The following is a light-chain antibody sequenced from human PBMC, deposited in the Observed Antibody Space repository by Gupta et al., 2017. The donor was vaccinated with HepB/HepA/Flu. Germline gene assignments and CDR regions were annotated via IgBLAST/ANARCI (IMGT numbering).Light chain of an antibody. Sequence: ELVMTQSPATLSVSPGERATLSCRASQSVSSNLAWYQQKPGQAPRLLIYDASTRATGIPGRCSGSGSGTEFTLTISSLQSEDFALYYCQQYDNWPPITFGQGTRLESK. J-gene: IGKJ5*01. CDR2: DAS. CDR1: QSVSSN. V-gene: IGKV3-15*01. CDR3: QQYDNWPPIT.